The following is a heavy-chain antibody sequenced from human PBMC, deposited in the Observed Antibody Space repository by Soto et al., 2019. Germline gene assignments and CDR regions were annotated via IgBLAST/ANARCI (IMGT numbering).Heavy chain of an antibody. CDR1: GGSISSGGYY. D-gene: IGHD6-6*01. Sequence: PSETLSLTCTVSGGSISSGGYYWSWIRQHPGKGPEWIGYIYYSGSTYYNPSLKSRVTISVDTSKNQFSLKLSSVTAADTAVYYCARDHYSSSMAYYYYGMDVWGQGTTVTVSS. V-gene: IGHV4-31*03. J-gene: IGHJ6*02. CDR2: IYYSGST. CDR3: ARDHYSSSMAYYYYGMDV.